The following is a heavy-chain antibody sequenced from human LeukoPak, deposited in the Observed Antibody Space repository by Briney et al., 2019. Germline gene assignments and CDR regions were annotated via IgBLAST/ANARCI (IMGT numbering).Heavy chain of an antibody. V-gene: IGHV1-2*02. J-gene: IGHJ4*02. D-gene: IGHD4-17*01. CDR2: INPNSGGT. CDR1: GYTFIGYH. Sequence: ASVKVSCKASGYTFIGYHIHWVRQAPGQGLEWMGWINPNSGGTNYAQKFQGRVTMTRDTSISTAYMELSRTRSDDTAVYYCAGLTTVTTYFDYWGQGTLVTVSS. CDR3: AGLTTVTTYFDY.